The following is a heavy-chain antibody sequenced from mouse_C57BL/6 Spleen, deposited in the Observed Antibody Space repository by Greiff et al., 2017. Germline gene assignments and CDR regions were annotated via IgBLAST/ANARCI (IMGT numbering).Heavy chain of an antibody. CDR2: ISSGSSII. Sequence: EVKLVESGGGLVKPGGSLKLSCAASGFTFSDYGMHWVRQAPEKGLEWVAYISSGSSIIYYADTVKGRFTISRDNAKNTLFLQMTSLRSEDTAMYYCARTTTVVAKDWFAYWGQGTLVTVSA. V-gene: IGHV5-17*01. CDR3: ARTTTVVAKDWFAY. J-gene: IGHJ3*01. CDR1: GFTFSDYG. D-gene: IGHD1-1*01.